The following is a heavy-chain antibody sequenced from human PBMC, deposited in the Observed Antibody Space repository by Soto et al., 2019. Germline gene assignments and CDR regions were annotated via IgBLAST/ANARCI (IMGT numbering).Heavy chain of an antibody. Sequence: ASVKVSCKASGYTFTSYGISWVRQAPGQGLEWMGWISAYNGNTNYAQKLQGRVTMTTDTSTSTAYMELRSLRSDDTAVYYCAREVRYCSSTSCYSPPDYWGQGTLVTVSS. D-gene: IGHD2-2*01. CDR2: ISAYNGNT. V-gene: IGHV1-18*01. CDR1: GYTFTSYG. CDR3: AREVRYCSSTSCYSPPDY. J-gene: IGHJ4*02.